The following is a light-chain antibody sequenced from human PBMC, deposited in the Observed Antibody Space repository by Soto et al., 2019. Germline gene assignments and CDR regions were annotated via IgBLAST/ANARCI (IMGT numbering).Light chain of an antibody. CDR3: LQDYSYPRT. V-gene: IGKV1-6*02. CDR1: QGIRND. J-gene: IGKJ1*01. CDR2: GAS. Sequence: AIQITQSPSSLSSSVGDRVTITCLSSQGIRNDLGWYQQKPGTAPKLLIYGASSLQSGVPSRFSGSGSGTDFTLTISSLQPEDFATYYCLQDYSYPRTFGQGTKVDIK.